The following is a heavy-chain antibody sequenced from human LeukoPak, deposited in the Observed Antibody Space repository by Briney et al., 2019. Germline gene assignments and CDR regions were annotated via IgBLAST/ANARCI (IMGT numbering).Heavy chain of an antibody. V-gene: IGHV3-30*18. CDR2: ISYDGSNK. J-gene: IGHJ4*02. Sequence: GGSLRLSCAASGFTFSSYGMHRVRQAPGKGLEWVAVISYDGSNKYYADSVKGRFTISRDNSKNTLYLQMNSLRAEDTAVYYCAKDFTSGWTADLFDYWGQGTLVTVSS. CDR1: GFTFSSYG. D-gene: IGHD6-19*01. CDR3: AKDFTSGWTADLFDY.